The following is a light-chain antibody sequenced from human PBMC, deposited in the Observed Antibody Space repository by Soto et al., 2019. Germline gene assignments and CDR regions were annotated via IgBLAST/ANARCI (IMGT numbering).Light chain of an antibody. CDR3: SSFTSSDTWV. CDR1: SSDVGGYNH. V-gene: IGLV2-14*01. J-gene: IGLJ3*02. CDR2: EVG. Sequence: QSALTQPASVSGSPGQSITISCTGTSSDVGGYNHVSWYQQYPGKAPKLIIYEVGYRPSGISDRFSGSKSGNTASLTISGLQTEDESDYYCSSFTSSDTWVFGGGIKLTVL.